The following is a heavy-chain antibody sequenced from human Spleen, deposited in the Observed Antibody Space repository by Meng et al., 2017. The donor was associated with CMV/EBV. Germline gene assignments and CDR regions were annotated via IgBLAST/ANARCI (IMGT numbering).Heavy chain of an antibody. D-gene: IGHD2-21*01. Sequence: ASVKVSCKASGYSFTSYYINWVRQATGQGLEWMGIINPSGGSTTYTQRFQGRVTMTRDTSTTTLYMELSSLRPEDTAVYYCARDRGDCGGDCYQLGPYYYGMDVWGQGTTVTVSS. CDR2: INPSGGST. V-gene: IGHV1-46*01. CDR1: GYSFTSYY. CDR3: ARDRGDCGGDCYQLGPYYYGMDV. J-gene: IGHJ6*02.